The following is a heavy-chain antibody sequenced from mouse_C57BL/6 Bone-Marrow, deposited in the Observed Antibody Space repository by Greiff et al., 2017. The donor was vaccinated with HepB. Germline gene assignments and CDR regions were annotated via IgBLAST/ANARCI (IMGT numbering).Heavy chain of an antibody. CDR2: INPSSGYT. J-gene: IGHJ1*03. Sequence: QVQLQQSGAELARPGASVKMSCKASGYTFTSYTMHWVKQRPGQGLEWIGYINPSSGYTKYNQKFKDKATLTADKSSSTAYMQLSSLTSEDSAVYYCARSGYYYGSSPWYFDVWGTGTTVTVSS. CDR3: ARSGYYYGSSPWYFDV. V-gene: IGHV1-4*01. CDR1: GYTFTSYT. D-gene: IGHD1-1*01.